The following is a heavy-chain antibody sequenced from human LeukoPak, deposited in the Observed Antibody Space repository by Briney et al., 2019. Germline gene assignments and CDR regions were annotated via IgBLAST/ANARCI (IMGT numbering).Heavy chain of an antibody. CDR1: GYTFTTHY. D-gene: IGHD5-24*01. CDR3: ARAGATSYYYYYMDV. CDR2: INPSDGGA. Sequence: GASVKVSCKASGYTFTTHYIHWVRQAPGQGLEWMGIINPSDGGASYAQKFQGRLTMSRDTSTSTLYMELRSLRSDDTAVYYCARAGATSYYYYYMDVWGKGTTVTVSS. J-gene: IGHJ6*03. V-gene: IGHV1-46*01.